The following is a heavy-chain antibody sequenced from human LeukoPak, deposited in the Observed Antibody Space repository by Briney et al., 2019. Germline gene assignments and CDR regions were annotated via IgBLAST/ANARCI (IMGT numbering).Heavy chain of an antibody. J-gene: IGHJ5*02. D-gene: IGHD6-13*01. Sequence: ASVKVSCKASGYTFTGYYMHWVRQAPGQGLEWMGQINPNSGGTNYAQKFQGRVTMTRDTSISTAYMELSRLRSDDTAVYYCARAGAAGYNWFDPWGQGTLVTVSS. CDR3: ARAGAAGYNWFDP. CDR2: INPNSGGT. V-gene: IGHV1-2*06. CDR1: GYTFTGYY.